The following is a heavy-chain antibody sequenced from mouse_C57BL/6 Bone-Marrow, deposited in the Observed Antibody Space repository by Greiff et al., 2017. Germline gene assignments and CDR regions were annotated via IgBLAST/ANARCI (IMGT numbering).Heavy chain of an antibody. CDR2: ISDGGSYT. CDR1: GFTFSSYA. D-gene: IGHD3-2*02. J-gene: IGHJ2*01. V-gene: IGHV5-4*01. Sequence: EVKLVESGGGLVKPGGSLKLSCAASGFTFSSYAMSWVRQTPEKRLEWVATISDGGSYTYYPDNVKGRFTISRDNAKNNLYLQMSHLKSEDTAMYYWAREAQATPDYWGQGTTLTVSS. CDR3: AREAQATPDY.